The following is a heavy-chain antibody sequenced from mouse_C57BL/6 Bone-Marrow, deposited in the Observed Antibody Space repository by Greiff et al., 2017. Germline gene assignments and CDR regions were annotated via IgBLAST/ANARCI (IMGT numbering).Heavy chain of an antibody. V-gene: IGHV14-4*01. J-gene: IGHJ2*01. CDR3: TLHYYGKDY. Sequence: EVKLVESGAELVRPGASVKLSCTASGFNIKDDYMHWVKQRPEQGLEWIGWIDPENGDTEYASKFQGKATITADTSSNTAYLQLSSLTSEDTAVYYCTLHYYGKDYWGQGTTLTVSS. D-gene: IGHD1-1*01. CDR1: GFNIKDDY. CDR2: IDPENGDT.